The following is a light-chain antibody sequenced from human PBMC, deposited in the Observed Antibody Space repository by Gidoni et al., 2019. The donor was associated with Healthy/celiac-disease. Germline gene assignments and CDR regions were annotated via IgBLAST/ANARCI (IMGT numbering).Light chain of an antibody. CDR1: QSVSRSY. CDR3: QQYGTSPWT. V-gene: IGKV3-20*01. CDR2: GAS. J-gene: IGKJ1*01. Sequence: EIVLTQSPGTLSLSPGERATLSCRASQSVSRSYSAWYQQKPGQAPRLLIYGASSRATGIPDRFSGSGSGTDFTLTISRLEPEDFAVYYCQQYGTSPWTFGQGTKVEIK.